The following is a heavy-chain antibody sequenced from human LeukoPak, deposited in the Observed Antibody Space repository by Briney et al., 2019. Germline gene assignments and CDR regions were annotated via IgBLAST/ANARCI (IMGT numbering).Heavy chain of an antibody. CDR1: GFTFSSYW. CDR3: ARADESDYFDY. J-gene: IGHJ4*02. Sequence: GGSLRLSCAASGFTFSSYWMHWVRQAPGKGLVWVSRINSDGSSTRYADSVKGRFTISRDNAKNTLYLQMNRLRAEDTAVYYCARADESDYFDYWGQGTLVTVSS. V-gene: IGHV3-74*01. CDR2: INSDGSST.